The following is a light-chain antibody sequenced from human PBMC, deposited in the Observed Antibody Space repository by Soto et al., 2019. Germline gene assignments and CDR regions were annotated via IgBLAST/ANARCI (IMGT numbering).Light chain of an antibody. Sequence: QSALTQPASVSGSTGQSITISCTGTSSDVGGYNYVSWYQQHPGKAPKLMIYDVSNRPSGVSNRFSGSKSGNTASLTISGLQAEDEADYYCSSYTSSSTLYVFGTWTKLTVL. V-gene: IGLV2-14*01. CDR3: SSYTSSSTLYV. CDR2: DVS. CDR1: SSDVGGYNY. J-gene: IGLJ1*01.